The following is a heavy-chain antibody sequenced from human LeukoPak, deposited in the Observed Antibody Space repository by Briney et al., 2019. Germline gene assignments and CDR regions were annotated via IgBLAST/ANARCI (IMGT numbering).Heavy chain of an antibody. D-gene: IGHD6-19*01. CDR1: GFTFSSYP. Sequence: GGSLRLSCAASGFTFSSYPMSWVRQAPGKGLEWVSAISGSGGDTYYADSVKGRFTISRDNSKNTLYLQMNSLRAEDTALYYCATRSGWYPKYFDYWGQGTLVTFSS. CDR3: ATRSGWYPKYFDY. V-gene: IGHV3-23*01. J-gene: IGHJ4*02. CDR2: ISGSGGDT.